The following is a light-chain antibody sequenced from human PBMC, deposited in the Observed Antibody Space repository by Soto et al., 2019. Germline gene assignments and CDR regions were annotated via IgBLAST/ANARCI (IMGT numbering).Light chain of an antibody. CDR3: QQYDSGPLT. J-gene: IGKJ4*01. V-gene: IGKV1-27*01. CDR1: QDIGPY. Sequence: DIQMTQSPSSLSASVGDRVTITCRASQDIGPYLAWYQQKSGRVPELLIYSASTLQSGVPSRFSGSGSGADFSITISGLQPEDAATYYCQQYDSGPLTFGGGTKVEI. CDR2: SAS.